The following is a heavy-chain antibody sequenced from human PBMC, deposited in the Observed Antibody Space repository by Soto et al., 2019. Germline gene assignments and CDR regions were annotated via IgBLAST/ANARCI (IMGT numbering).Heavy chain of an antibody. CDR3: ARVPDTTVGLGGYYFDY. D-gene: IGHD3-10*01. J-gene: IGHJ4*02. Sequence: SETLSLTCTVSGGSITSGGYHWSWIRQHPGKGLEWIGYIDNSGSTYYSPSLKSRVTISVDTSKNQFSLHLSSVTAADTAVYYCARVPDTTVGLGGYYFDYWGQGTLVTVSS. V-gene: IGHV4-31*03. CDR2: IDNSGST. CDR1: GGSITSGGYH.